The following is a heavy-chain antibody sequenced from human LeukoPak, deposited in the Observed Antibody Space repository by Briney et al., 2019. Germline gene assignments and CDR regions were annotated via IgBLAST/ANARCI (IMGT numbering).Heavy chain of an antibody. V-gene: IGHV3-30-3*01. CDR3: AKDLPHYYDSSGYYSYYFDY. J-gene: IGHJ4*02. CDR1: GFTFSSYA. CDR2: ISYDGSNK. Sequence: SLRLSCAASGFTFSSYAMHCVRQAPGKGLEWVAVISYDGSNKYYADSVKGRFTISRDNSKNTLYLQMNSLRAEDTAVYYCAKDLPHYYDSSGYYSYYFDYWGQGTLVTVSS. D-gene: IGHD3-22*01.